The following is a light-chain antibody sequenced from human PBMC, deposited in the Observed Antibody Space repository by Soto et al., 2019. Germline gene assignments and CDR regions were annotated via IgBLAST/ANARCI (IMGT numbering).Light chain of an antibody. Sequence: QPVLTQSPSGSSSLGASVKLTCTLSSGHSSYAIAWHQQQPEKGPRYLMNLNIDGSHTKGDGIPDRFSGSSSGAERYLTISSLQSEDQADYYCQTWGTGIVVFGGGTKLTFL. J-gene: IGLJ2*01. CDR1: SGHSSYA. V-gene: IGLV4-69*01. CDR3: QTWGTGIVV. CDR2: LNIDGSH.